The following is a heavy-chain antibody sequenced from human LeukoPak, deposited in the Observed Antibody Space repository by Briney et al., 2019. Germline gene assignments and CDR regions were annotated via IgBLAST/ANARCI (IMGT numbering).Heavy chain of an antibody. CDR2: ISSSSSYI. CDR1: GFTVSDNN. CDR3: ARALYSSSWTFDY. Sequence: PGGSLRLSCAASGFTVSDNNMIWVRQAPGKGLEWVSSISSSSSYIYYADSVKGRFTISRDNAKNSLYLQMNSLRAEDTAVYYCARALYSSSWTFDYWGQGTLVTVSS. D-gene: IGHD6-13*01. V-gene: IGHV3-21*01. J-gene: IGHJ4*02.